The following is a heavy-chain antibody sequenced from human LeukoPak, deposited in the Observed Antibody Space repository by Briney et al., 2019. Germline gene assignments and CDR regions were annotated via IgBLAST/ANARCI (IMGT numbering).Heavy chain of an antibody. Sequence: SETLSLTCTVSGGSISGFYWSWVRQPPGKGLEWIGYAHHSGSTNYSPSLKNRVTISVDTSKNQFSLKLSSVTAADTAVYYCARGGYNWNYAYRNWFDPWGQGTLVTVSS. D-gene: IGHD1-7*01. CDR3: ARGGYNWNYAYRNWFDP. V-gene: IGHV4-59*08. CDR1: GGSISGFY. CDR2: AHHSGST. J-gene: IGHJ5*02.